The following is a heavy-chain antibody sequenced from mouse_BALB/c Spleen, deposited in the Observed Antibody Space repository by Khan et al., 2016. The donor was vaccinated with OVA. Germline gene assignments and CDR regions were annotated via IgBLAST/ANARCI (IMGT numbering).Heavy chain of an antibody. CDR3: ASFGCYDAMDY. Sequence: VQLQESGPGLVAPSQRLSITCTVSGFSLTDYGVNWVRQPPGKGLEWLGMIWGDGSKDYNSAIKYRLSISKDNSKSQVFLKMNRLQTDDTASYYCASFGCYDAMDYWGQGTSVTVAS. D-gene: IGHD2-2*01. CDR1: GFSLTDYG. CDR2: IWGDGSK. V-gene: IGHV2-6-7*01. J-gene: IGHJ4*01.